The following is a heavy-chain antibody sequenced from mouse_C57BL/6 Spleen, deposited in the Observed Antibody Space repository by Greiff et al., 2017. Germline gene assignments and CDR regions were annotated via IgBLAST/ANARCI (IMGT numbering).Heavy chain of an antibody. Sequence: VQLQQSGPELVKPGASVKISCKASGYAFSSSWMNWVKQRPGKGLEWIGRIYPGDGDTNYNGKFTGKATLTADKSSSTAYMQLSRLTSEDSAVYFCARVVITTVVAPRYFDVWGTGTTGTVSS. J-gene: IGHJ1*03. D-gene: IGHD1-1*01. CDR1: GYAFSSSW. CDR3: ARVVITTVVAPRYFDV. CDR2: IYPGDGDT. V-gene: IGHV1-82*01.